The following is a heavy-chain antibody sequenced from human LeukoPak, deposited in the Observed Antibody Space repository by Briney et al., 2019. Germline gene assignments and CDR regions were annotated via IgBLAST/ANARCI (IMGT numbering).Heavy chain of an antibody. CDR3: ARGGDYSS. CDR2: IRYDGSSE. V-gene: IGHV3-30*02. D-gene: IGHD3-10*01. J-gene: IGHJ5*02. CDR1: GFTFSSYG. Sequence: GGSLRLSCAASGFTFSSYGMHWVRQTPGKGLEWVTFIRYDGSSEYYADSVKGRFSISRDNAKNSLYLQMNSLRAEDTAVYYCARGGDYSSWGQGTLVTVSS.